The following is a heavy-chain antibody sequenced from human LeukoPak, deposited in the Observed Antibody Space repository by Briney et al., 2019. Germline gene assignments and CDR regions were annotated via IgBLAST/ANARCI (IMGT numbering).Heavy chain of an antibody. CDR1: GYTFTSYG. J-gene: IGHJ4*02. CDR2: ISAYNGNT. CDR3: ARVPVSYYYDSSGPFDY. V-gene: IGHV1-18*01. Sequence: ASVKVSCKASGYTFTSYGISWVRQAPGQGLEWMGWISAYNGNTNYAQKLQGRVTMTTDTSTSTAYMELRSLRSDDTAVYYCARVPVSYYYDSSGPFDYSGQGTLVTVSS. D-gene: IGHD3-22*01.